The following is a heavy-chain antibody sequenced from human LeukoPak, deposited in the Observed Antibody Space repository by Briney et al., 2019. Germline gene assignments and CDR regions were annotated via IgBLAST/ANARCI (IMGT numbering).Heavy chain of an antibody. Sequence: GGSLRLSCAASGFTFSSYWMSWVRQAPGKGLEWVANIKQDGSEKYYVDSVKGRFTIFRDNAKNSLYLQMNSLRAEDTAVYYCARDRMNFHDYGGHLDYWGQGTLVTVSS. CDR2: IKQDGSEK. V-gene: IGHV3-7*04. D-gene: IGHD4-23*01. J-gene: IGHJ4*02. CDR3: ARDRMNFHDYGGHLDY. CDR1: GFTFSSYW.